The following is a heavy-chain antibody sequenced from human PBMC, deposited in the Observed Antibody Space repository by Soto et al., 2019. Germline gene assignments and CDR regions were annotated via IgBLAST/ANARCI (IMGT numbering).Heavy chain of an antibody. J-gene: IGHJ5*02. CDR2: IYYSGST. Sequence: SETLSLTCTVSGGSISSYYWIWIRQPPGKGLEWIGYIYYSGSTNYNPSLKSRVTISVDTSKNQFSLKLSSVTAADTAVYYCARQKGGYSYGPQGWFDPWGQGTLVTVSS. CDR1: GGSISSYY. CDR3: ARQKGGYSYGPQGWFDP. D-gene: IGHD5-18*01. V-gene: IGHV4-59*01.